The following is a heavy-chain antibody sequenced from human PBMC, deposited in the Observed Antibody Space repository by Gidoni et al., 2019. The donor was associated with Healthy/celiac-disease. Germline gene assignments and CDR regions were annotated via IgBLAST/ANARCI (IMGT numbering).Heavy chain of an antibody. D-gene: IGHD6-6*01. CDR2: IYTSGST. J-gene: IGHJ6*02. V-gene: IGHV4-61*02. CDR3: AQTNEYSSSYYYYGMDV. Sequence: QVQLQESGPGLVKPSQTLSLTCTVSGGSISTGSYYWSWIRQPAGKGLEWIGRIYTSGSTNYNPSLKRRVTISVDTSKNQFSLKLSSVTAADTAVYYCAQTNEYSSSYYYYGMDVWGQGTTVTVSS. CDR1: GGSISTGSYY.